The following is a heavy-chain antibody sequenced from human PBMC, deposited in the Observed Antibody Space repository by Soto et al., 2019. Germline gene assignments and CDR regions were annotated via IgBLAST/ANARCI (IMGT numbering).Heavy chain of an antibody. V-gene: IGHV3-23*01. D-gene: IGHD2-2*02. Sequence: GGSLRLSCAASGFTFSSYAMSWVRRAPGKGLEWVSSIRNSGATTYYADSVKGRFTLSRDNSNNTLYLRMDSLRAEDTAVYYCAKEHGYCSSTTCYKGFDYWGQGILVTVSS. J-gene: IGHJ4*02. CDR1: GFTFSSYA. CDR2: IRNSGATT. CDR3: AKEHGYCSSTTCYKGFDY.